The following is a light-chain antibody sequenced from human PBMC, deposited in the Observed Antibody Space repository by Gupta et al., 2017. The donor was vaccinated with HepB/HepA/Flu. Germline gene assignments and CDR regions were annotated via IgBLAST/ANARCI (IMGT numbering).Light chain of an antibody. CDR3: QSYDHMRDGYVV. CDR2: DNN. CDR1: SSNIGAGYE. J-gene: IGLJ2*01. V-gene: IGLV1-40*01. Sequence: QSVLTQPPSVSGAPGQRVTISCTGSSSNIGAGYEVHWYQHLPGAAPNLLIYDNNNRPSGVPDRFSGSNSGASASLAITGLQPEDEADYYCQSYDHMRDGYVVFGGGTKLTVL.